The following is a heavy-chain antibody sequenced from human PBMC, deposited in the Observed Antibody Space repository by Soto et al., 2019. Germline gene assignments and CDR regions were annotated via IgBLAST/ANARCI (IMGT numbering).Heavy chain of an antibody. J-gene: IGHJ4*02. D-gene: IGHD4-17*01. CDR1: GFTFSSYG. V-gene: IGHV3-30*03. CDR3: ATDIYGDYGDFDY. CDR2: ISYDGSNK. Sequence: GGSLRLSCAASGFTFSSYGMHWVRQAPGKGLEWVAVISYDGSNKYYADSVKGRFTISRDNSKNTLYLQMNSLRAEDTAVYYCATDIYGDYGDFDYWGQGTLVTVSS.